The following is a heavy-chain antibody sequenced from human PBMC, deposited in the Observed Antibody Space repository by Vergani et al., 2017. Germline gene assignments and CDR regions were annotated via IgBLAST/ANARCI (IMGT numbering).Heavy chain of an antibody. CDR2: ISSSSSYI. CDR3: VRGVAGAQNFDYYSMDV. CDR1: GFTFSSYA. D-gene: IGHD2-15*01. V-gene: IGHV3-21*01. Sequence: EVQLLESGGGLVQPGGSLRLSCAASGFTFSSYAMSWVRQAPGKGLEWVSAISSSSSYIYYADSVKGRFTISRDSGENSLFLQMNSLRAEDTAVYYCVRGVAGAQNFDYYSMDVWGHGTTVTVSS. J-gene: IGHJ6*02.